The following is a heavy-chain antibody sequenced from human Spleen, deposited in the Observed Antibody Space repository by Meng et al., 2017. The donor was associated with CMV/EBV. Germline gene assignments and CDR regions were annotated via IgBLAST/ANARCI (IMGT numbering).Heavy chain of an antibody. CDR3: TRDVSGANFDR. Sequence: ASVKVSCKPSGYTFSDNFLHWVRQAPGQGLEWMGWIDPKSGATNYAQKFQGRVTLTRETSISTAYMELNSLTSDDTAMFFCTRDVSGANFDRWGQGTRVTVSS. CDR1: GYTFSDNF. CDR2: IDPKSGAT. D-gene: IGHD6-19*01. V-gene: IGHV1-2*02. J-gene: IGHJ4*02.